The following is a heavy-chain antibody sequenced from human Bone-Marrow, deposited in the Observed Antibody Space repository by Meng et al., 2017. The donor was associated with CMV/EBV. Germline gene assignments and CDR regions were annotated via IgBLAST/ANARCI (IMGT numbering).Heavy chain of an antibody. J-gene: IGHJ4*02. V-gene: IGHV4-34*01. CDR2: INHSGST. Sequence: SETLSLTCAVYGGSFSGYYRSWIRQPPGKGLEWIGEINHSGSTNYNPSLKSRVTISVDTSKNQFSLKLSSVTAADTAVYYCARAVYYYDSSYDYWGQGTLVTVSS. CDR1: GGSFSGYY. D-gene: IGHD3-22*01. CDR3: ARAVYYYDSSYDY.